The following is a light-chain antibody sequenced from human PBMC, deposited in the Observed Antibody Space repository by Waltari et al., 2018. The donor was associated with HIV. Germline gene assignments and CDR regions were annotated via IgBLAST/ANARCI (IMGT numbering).Light chain of an antibody. CDR3: QQRSNWLYN. CDR2: DAS. V-gene: IGKV3-11*01. Sequence: IVFTQSPATLSLSPGYIATLSSRASQSVSNYLAWYQQKPGQAPRLLIYDASTRATCIPPRFSGSGSGTDFTLTVSSLEPEDFAVYYCQQRSNWLYNVGQGTKLEIK. J-gene: IGKJ2*01. CDR1: QSVSNY.